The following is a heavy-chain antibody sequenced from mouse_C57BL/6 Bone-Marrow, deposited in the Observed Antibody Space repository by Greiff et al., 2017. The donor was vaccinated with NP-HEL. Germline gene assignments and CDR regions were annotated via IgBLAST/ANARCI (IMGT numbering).Heavy chain of an antibody. CDR2: IYPGSGNT. CDR3: ARLSAMDY. CDR1: GYTFTDYY. J-gene: IGHJ4*01. Sequence: VQLQQSGAELVRPGASVKLSCKASGYTFTDYYINWVKQRPGQGLEWIARIYPGSGNTYYNEKFKGKATLTAEKSSSTAYMQLSSLTSEDSAVYFCARLSAMDYWGQGTSVTVSS. V-gene: IGHV1-76*01.